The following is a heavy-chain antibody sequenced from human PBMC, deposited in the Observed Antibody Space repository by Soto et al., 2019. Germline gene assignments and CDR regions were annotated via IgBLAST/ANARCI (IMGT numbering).Heavy chain of an antibody. CDR1: GFSLTTSGAG. CDR2: ISWKDDK. D-gene: IGHD4-17*01. J-gene: IGHJ4*02. V-gene: IGHV2-5*01. CDR3: AHAPPYAPNFDY. Sequence: SGPTLVNPTQTLTLTCTYSGFSLTTSGAGVGWIRQPPGKALEWLALISWKDDKRYNPGLESRLTITKDTSKNQVVLTMTNMDPVDTATYYCAHAPPYAPNFDYWGQGTLVTVSS.